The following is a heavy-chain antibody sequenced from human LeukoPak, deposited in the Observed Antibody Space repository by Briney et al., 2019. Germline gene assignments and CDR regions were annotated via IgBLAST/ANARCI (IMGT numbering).Heavy chain of an antibody. Sequence: ASVKVSCKASGYTFTNYDINWVRQATGQGLEWMGWMNPNSGNTGYAQKFQGRVTMTRNTSISTAYMELSSLRSEDTAIYYCARGILWFGDDVWGKGTTVTISS. CDR3: ARGILWFGDDV. V-gene: IGHV1-8*01. CDR2: MNPNSGNT. CDR1: GYTFTNYD. J-gene: IGHJ6*04. D-gene: IGHD3-10*01.